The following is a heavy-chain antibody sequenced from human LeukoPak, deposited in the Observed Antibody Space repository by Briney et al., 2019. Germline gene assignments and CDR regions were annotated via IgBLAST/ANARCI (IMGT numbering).Heavy chain of an antibody. V-gene: IGHV4-4*07. CDR3: ARDYYDSSGYFGASLDAFDI. D-gene: IGHD3-22*01. CDR2: IYTSGST. J-gene: IGHJ3*02. Sequence: SETLSLTCTVSGGSISSYYWSWIRQPAGKGLEWIGRIYTSGSTNYNPSLKSRVTMSVDTSKNQFSLKLSSVTAADTAVYYCARDYYDSSGYFGASLDAFDIWGQGTMVTVTS. CDR1: GGSISSYY.